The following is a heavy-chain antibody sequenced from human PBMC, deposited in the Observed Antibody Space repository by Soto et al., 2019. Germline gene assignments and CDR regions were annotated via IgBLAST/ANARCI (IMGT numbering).Heavy chain of an antibody. Sequence: QVQLVESGGGVVQPGRSLRLSCAASGFTFSSYGMHWVRQAPGKGLEWVAVISYDGSNKYYADSVKGRFTISRDNSKNTLYLQMNSLRAEDTAVYYCAKGAYCGGDCYSSPTDYWGQGTLVTVSS. D-gene: IGHD2-21*02. J-gene: IGHJ4*02. CDR3: AKGAYCGGDCYSSPTDY. CDR1: GFTFSSYG. V-gene: IGHV3-30*18. CDR2: ISYDGSNK.